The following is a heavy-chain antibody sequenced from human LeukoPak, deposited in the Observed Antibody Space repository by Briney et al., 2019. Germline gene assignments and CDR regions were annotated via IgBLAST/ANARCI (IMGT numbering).Heavy chain of an antibody. D-gene: IGHD2-2*01. V-gene: IGHV3-48*03. CDR2: ISRSGTI. CDR1: GFTFSNYE. Sequence: GGSLRLSCAASGFTFSNYEMDWLRQAPGEGLEWVSHISRSGTIYYADSVKGRFTISRGNARNSLYLQMNNLRAEDTAVYYCAREWYCSRGSCYAALFDFWGQGTLVTVSS. J-gene: IGHJ4*02. CDR3: AREWYCSRGSCYAALFDF.